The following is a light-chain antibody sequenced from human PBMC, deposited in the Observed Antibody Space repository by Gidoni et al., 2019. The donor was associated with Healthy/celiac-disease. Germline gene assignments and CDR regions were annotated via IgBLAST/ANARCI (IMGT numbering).Light chain of an antibody. CDR1: QSISSW. Sequence: DIQMTQSPSTLSASVGDRVTITCRDSQSISSWLAWYQQKTGKAHKLLIYKASSVESGGPSRFRGSGAGTEITLTISSLQTDDLANYYCQQYNSYWTFXQXTKVEIK. J-gene: IGKJ1*01. CDR3: QQYNSYWT. CDR2: KAS. V-gene: IGKV1-5*03.